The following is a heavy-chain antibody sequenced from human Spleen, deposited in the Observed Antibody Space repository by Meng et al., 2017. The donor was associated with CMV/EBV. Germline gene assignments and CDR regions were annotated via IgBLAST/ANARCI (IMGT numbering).Heavy chain of an antibody. Sequence: SETLSLTCTVSGGSVSSGAYYWSWVRQPPGKGLEWIGFFYYGGTTNYNPSLKSRVTISVDTSKNQFSLKLSSVTAADTAVYYCARHPVGATWFDPWGQGTLVTVSS. V-gene: IGHV4-61*08. CDR3: ARHPVGATWFDP. D-gene: IGHD1-26*01. CDR1: GGSVSSGAYY. CDR2: FYYGGTT. J-gene: IGHJ5*02.